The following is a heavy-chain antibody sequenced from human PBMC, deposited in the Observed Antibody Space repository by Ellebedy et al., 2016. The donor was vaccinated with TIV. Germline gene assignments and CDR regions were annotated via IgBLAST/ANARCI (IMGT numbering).Heavy chain of an antibody. CDR3: ARHMNTAMTNDY. CDR1: GYNFSSYW. CDR2: IYPGDSDT. J-gene: IGHJ4*02. Sequence: GESLKISCKSSGYNFSSYWIGWVRQMPGKGLEWMVLIYPGDSDTRYSPSFQGQVTISADKSISTAYLQWSGLKASDTAIYYCARHMNTAMTNDYWGQGTLVTVSS. D-gene: IGHD5-18*01. V-gene: IGHV5-51*01.